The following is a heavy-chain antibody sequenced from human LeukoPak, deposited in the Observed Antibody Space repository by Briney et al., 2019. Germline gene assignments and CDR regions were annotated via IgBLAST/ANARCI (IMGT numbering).Heavy chain of an antibody. Sequence: GSSVKVSCKASGGTFSSYAISWVRQAPGQGLEWMGRIIPILGIANYAQKFQGRVTITADKSTSTAYMELSSLRSEDTAVYYRAREAGTFHFDYWGQETLVTVSS. CDR2: IIPILGIA. V-gene: IGHV1-69*04. CDR1: GGTFSSYA. D-gene: IGHD6-19*01. J-gene: IGHJ4*02. CDR3: AREAGTFHFDY.